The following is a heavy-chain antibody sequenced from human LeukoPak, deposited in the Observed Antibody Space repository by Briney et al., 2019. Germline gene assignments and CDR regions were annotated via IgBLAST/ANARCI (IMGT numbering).Heavy chain of an antibody. Sequence: SETLSLTCAVYGGSFSRYYWSWIRQSPGKGLEWIAEIDHRGDTNYNPSVKSRVTISVDTSKNRFSLKVRSLSAADTAVYYCARGATISETGYFDFWGQGTPVTVSS. J-gene: IGHJ4*03. CDR3: ARGATISETGYFDF. CDR2: IDHRGDT. V-gene: IGHV4-34*01. CDR1: GGSFSRYY. D-gene: IGHD5-24*01.